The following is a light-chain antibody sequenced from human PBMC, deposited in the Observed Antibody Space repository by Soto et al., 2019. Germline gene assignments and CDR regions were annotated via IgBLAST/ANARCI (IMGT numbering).Light chain of an antibody. Sequence: EIVMTQSPATLSLSPGERATLSCRASQSISSNLAWYQQKPGQAPRLLIYCASTRATGSPARFSGSGSGTEFTLTISSLQSEDFAVYYCQHYNSWPPWTFGQGTKVEIK. CDR3: QHYNSWPPWT. CDR1: QSISSN. V-gene: IGKV3-15*01. J-gene: IGKJ1*01. CDR2: CAS.